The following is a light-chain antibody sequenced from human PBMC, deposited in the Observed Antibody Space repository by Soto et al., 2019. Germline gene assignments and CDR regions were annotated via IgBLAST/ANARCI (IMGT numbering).Light chain of an antibody. V-gene: IGLV2-8*01. J-gene: IGLJ1*01. CDR1: SSDIGGYNY. Sequence: QRALTQPPSANGSPGQAVTISCNGTSSDIGGYNYVSWYQQHPGKAPKLMIYEVSKRPSGVPDRFSGSKSGNTAFLTVSGLQAEDEADYYCSSYAGSNNYVFGSGTKSP. CDR3: SSYAGSNNYV. CDR2: EVS.